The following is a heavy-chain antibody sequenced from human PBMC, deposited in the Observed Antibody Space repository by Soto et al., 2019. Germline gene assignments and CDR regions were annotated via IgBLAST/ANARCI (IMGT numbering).Heavy chain of an antibody. CDR1: GFTFSSYA. CDR2: ISGSGAST. J-gene: IGHJ4*02. CDR3: AKDKDGSCYSCYFDS. V-gene: IGHV3-23*01. D-gene: IGHD2-15*01. Sequence: EVQLLESGGGLVQPGGSLRLSCAASGFTFSSYAMSWVRQAPGKGLEWVSAISGSGASTYYADSVKGRFTISRDNSKNTLYLQMNSLRAEDTAVYYCAKDKDGSCYSCYFDSWGQGTLVTVSA.